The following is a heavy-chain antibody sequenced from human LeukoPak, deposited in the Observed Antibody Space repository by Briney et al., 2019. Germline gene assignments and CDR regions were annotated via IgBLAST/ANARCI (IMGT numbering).Heavy chain of an antibody. CDR2: MNPNSGNT. Sequence: GASVKVSCKSSGYTFTSYDINWVRQATGQGLEWMGWMNPNSGNTGYAQKFQGRVTMTSNTSISTAYMELSSLRSEDTAVYYCARGSGSSGYDAFDIWGQGTMVTVSS. J-gene: IGHJ3*02. CDR3: ARGSGSSGYDAFDI. V-gene: IGHV1-8*01. CDR1: GYTFTSYD. D-gene: IGHD3-22*01.